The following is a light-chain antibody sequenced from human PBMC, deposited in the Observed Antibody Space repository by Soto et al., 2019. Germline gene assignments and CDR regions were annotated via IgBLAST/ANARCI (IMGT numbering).Light chain of an antibody. CDR2: GAS. V-gene: IGKV3-15*01. CDR1: QSVSSN. J-gene: IGKJ1*01. Sequence: EIVMPQSPATLSVSPGERATLSCRASQSVSSNLAWYQQKPGQAPRLLIYGASTRATGIPARFSGSGSGTEFTLTIDSLQSEDFAVYYCQQYNNWPWTFGQGTMVDI. CDR3: QQYNNWPWT.